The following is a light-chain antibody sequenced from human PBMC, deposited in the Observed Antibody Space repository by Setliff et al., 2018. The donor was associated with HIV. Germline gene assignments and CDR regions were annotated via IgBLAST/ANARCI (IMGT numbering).Light chain of an antibody. J-gene: IGLJ1*01. CDR2: EVS. V-gene: IGLV2-14*01. Sequence: VLAQPASVSGSPGQSITISCTGTSSDVGGYNYVSWYQQHPGNAPKLMIFEVSNRPSGVSNRFSGSKSGNTASLAISGLQAEDEADYYCSSYTSSSLYVFGTGTKVTVL. CDR1: SSDVGGYNY. CDR3: SSYTSSSLYV.